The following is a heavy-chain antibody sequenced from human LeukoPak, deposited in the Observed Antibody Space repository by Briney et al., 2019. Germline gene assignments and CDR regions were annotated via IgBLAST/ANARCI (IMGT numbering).Heavy chain of an antibody. CDR1: GYSISSGYY. V-gene: IGHV4-38-2*01. J-gene: IGHJ4*02. Sequence: PSETLSLTCAVSGYSISSGYYWGWIRQPPGKGLEWIGRIYHSGSTFYNPSLKSRDTISVDTSKNQFSLKLSSVTAADTAVYYCASLRYCSGGSCQHFDYWGQGTLVTVSS. CDR3: ASLRYCSGGSCQHFDY. D-gene: IGHD2-15*01. CDR2: IYHSGST.